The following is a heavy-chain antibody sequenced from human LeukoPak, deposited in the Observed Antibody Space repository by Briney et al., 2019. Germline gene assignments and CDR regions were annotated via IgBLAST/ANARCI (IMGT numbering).Heavy chain of an antibody. CDR2: IYHSGST. J-gene: IGHJ3*02. Sequence: SETLSLTCAVSGYSISSGYYWGWIRPPPGKGLEWIGIIYHSGSTYYNPSLKSRVTISVDTSKNQFSLKLSSVTAADTAVYYCASRRITIFGVVTSDAFDIWGQGTMVTVSS. D-gene: IGHD3-3*01. V-gene: IGHV4-38-2*01. CDR3: ASRRITIFGVVTSDAFDI. CDR1: GYSISSGYY.